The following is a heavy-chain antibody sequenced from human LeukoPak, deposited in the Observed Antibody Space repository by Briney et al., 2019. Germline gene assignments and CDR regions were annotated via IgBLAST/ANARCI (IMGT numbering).Heavy chain of an antibody. V-gene: IGHV4-59*01. CDR1: GGSISTYY. D-gene: IGHD3-22*01. CDR3: ARSFSPNYYDLLDY. J-gene: IGHJ4*02. CDR2: IYYSGST. Sequence: SQTLSLTCTVSGGSISTYYWSWIRQPPGKRLEWIGYIYYSGSTNYNPSLKSRVTISLDTSQDQFSLKLNSVTAADTAMYYCARSFSPNYYDLLDYWGQGTLVTVSS.